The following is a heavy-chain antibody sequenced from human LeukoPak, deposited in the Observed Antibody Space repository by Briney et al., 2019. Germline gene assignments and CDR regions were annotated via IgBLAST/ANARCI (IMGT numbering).Heavy chain of an antibody. CDR3: AKVGARGCSSSTCFIY. CDR1: GFTFRSYA. J-gene: IGHJ4*02. V-gene: IGHV3-23*01. Sequence: GGSLRLSCAASGFTFRSYAMSWVRQAPRKGLEWVSAISGSGDTTYYADSVKGRFTISRDNSKNTLYLQMNSLRPEDTAVYYCAKVGARGCSSSTCFIYWGQGTLVTVSS. D-gene: IGHD2-2*01. CDR2: ISGSGDTT.